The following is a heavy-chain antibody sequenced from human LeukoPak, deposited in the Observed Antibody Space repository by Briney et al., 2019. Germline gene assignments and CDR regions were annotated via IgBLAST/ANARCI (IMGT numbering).Heavy chain of an antibody. Sequence: ASETLSLTCAVYGGSFSGYYWSWIRQPPGKGLEWIGEINHSGSTNYNPSLKSRVTISVDTSKNQFSLKLSSVTAADTAVYYCARGVDYYGMDVWGQGTTVTVSS. V-gene: IGHV4-34*01. CDR2: INHSGST. CDR1: GGSFSGYY. CDR3: ARGVDYYGMDV. J-gene: IGHJ6*02.